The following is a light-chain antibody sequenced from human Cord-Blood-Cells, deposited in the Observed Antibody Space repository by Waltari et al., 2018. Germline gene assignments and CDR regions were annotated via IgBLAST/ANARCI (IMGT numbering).Light chain of an antibody. Sequence: QSALTQPASVSGSPGQSITISCTGTSSDVGSYNLFSWYQQHPGIAPKLMIYEGSKRPSGVSNRCSGSKSGNTASLTSSGLQAEDEADYYCCSYAGSSTWVFGGGTKLTVL. CDR1: SSDVGSYNL. V-gene: IGLV2-23*01. J-gene: IGLJ3*02. CDR2: EGS. CDR3: CSYAGSSTWV.